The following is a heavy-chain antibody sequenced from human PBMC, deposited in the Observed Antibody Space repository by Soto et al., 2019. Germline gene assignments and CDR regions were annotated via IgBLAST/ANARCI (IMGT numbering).Heavy chain of an antibody. J-gene: IGHJ6*02. CDR2: IYYSGIT. CDR3: ARYKSNYYYGMDV. CDR1: GGSISSYY. Sequence: WETLSLTCTVSGGSISSYYWSWIRQPPGKGLEWIGHIYYSGITNYNPSLKSRVTISVDTSKNQFSLKLSSVTAADTAVYYCARYKSNYYYGMDVWGQGTTVTVSS. D-gene: IGHD1-20*01. V-gene: IGHV4-59*01.